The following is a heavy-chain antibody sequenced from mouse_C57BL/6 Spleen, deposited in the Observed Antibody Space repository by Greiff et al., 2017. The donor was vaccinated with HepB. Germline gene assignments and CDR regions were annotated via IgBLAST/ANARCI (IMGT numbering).Heavy chain of an antibody. D-gene: IGHD1-1*01. V-gene: IGHV5-4*01. CDR3: ARDREGLLRGYFDY. CDR2: ISDGGSYT. Sequence: EVQGVESGGGLVKPGGSLKLSCAASGFTFSSYAMSWVRQTPEKRLEWVATISDGGSYTYYPDNVKGRFTISRDNAKNNLYLQMSHLKSEDTAMYYCARDREGLLRGYFDYWGQGTTLTVSS. CDR1: GFTFSSYA. J-gene: IGHJ2*01.